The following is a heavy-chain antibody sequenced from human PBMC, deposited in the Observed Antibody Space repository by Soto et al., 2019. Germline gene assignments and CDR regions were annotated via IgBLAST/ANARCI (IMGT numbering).Heavy chain of an antibody. CDR3: AKHDFWTLYNTGLDS. V-gene: IGHV3-48*03. CDR2: INPSGRTI. CDR1: GFTFSSFE. Sequence: SCVASGFTFSSFEMNWIRQAPGKGPEWIAVINPSGRTISYADSVKGRFTISRDNAENSVYLQMNSLRAEDTAVYYCAKHDFWTLYNTGLDSWGQGTLVTVSS. J-gene: IGHJ4*02. D-gene: IGHD3-3*01.